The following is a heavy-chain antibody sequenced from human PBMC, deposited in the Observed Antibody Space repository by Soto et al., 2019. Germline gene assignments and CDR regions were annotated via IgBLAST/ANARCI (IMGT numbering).Heavy chain of an antibody. CDR2: TYYTGTT. CDR3: ARDSVAGNFDY. D-gene: IGHD6-19*01. J-gene: IGHJ4*02. Sequence: SETLSLTCTVSGGSISNYYWSWIRQPPGKGLEWIGYTYYTGTTNYNPSLKSRVTISVDTSKNQFSLKLSSVTAADTAVYYCARDSVAGNFDYWGQGTLVTVSS. V-gene: IGHV4-59*01. CDR1: GGSISNYY.